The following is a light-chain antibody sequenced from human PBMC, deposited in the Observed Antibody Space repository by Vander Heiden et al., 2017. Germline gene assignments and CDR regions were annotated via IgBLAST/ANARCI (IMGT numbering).Light chain of an antibody. Sequence: DIQITQSPSSLSASVGDRVTITCRASQRISTYLNWYQQKPGTAPKLLIYAASSLQSGVPSRFSGSGSGTDFTLTISSLQPEDFATYYCQQSDSTPLTFGGGTKVEIK. CDR3: QQSDSTPLT. CDR2: AAS. V-gene: IGKV1-39*01. CDR1: QRISTY. J-gene: IGKJ4*01.